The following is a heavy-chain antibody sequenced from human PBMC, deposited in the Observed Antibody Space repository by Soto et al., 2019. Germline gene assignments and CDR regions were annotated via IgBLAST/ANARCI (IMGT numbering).Heavy chain of an antibody. J-gene: IGHJ6*03. Sequence: QVQLVQSGAEVRKPGASVTVSCRSSGDSFNDYYIHWVRQAPGQGFEWMGWINPNGGVTKSAQKFHGCVSMTRDTSIRTVYMQLSRLRSDDTAIYYCARESGGATATLDYYYFYMDVWGTGTTVTVSS. CDR1: GDSFNDYY. CDR2: INPNGGVT. CDR3: ARESGGATATLDYYYFYMDV. V-gene: IGHV1-2*04. D-gene: IGHD5-12*01.